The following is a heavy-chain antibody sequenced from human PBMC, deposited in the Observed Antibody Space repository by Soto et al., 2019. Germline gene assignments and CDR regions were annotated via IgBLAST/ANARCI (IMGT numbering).Heavy chain of an antibody. CDR3: ARGKNYYDSSGPFDY. CDR2: IYYSGST. D-gene: IGHD3-22*01. Sequence: KPSETLSLTCTVSGGSISSYYWSWIRQPPGKGLEWIGYIYYSGSTNYNPSLKSRVTISVDTSKNQFSLKLSSVTAADTAVYYCARGKNYYDSSGPFDYWGQGTLVTVSS. J-gene: IGHJ4*02. V-gene: IGHV4-59*01. CDR1: GGSISSYY.